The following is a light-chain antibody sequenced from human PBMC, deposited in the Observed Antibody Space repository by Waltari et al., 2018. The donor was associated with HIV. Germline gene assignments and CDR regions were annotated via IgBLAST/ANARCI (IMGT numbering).Light chain of an antibody. V-gene: IGKV1-5*03. J-gene: IGKJ1*01. CDR3: QQYNLYSWT. CDR2: KAS. CDR1: QSISGW. Sequence: DIQMTQSPSTLSASVGDRVPITCRASQSISGWLAWYQQKPGKATKLLIYKASSLESGVPSRFSGNGFGTEFTLTISSLQPDDFATYYCQQYNLYSWTFGQGTKVESK.